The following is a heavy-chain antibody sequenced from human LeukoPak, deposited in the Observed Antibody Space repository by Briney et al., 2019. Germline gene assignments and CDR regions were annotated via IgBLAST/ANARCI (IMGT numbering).Heavy chain of an antibody. CDR1: GYTLTGYY. V-gene: IGHV1-2*02. D-gene: IGHD1-26*01. CDR3: ARGRYSESPFDY. J-gene: IGHJ4*02. CDR2: INPNSGGT. Sequence: ASVKVSCKASGYTLTGYYMHWVRQAPGQGLEWMGWINPNSGGTNYAQKFQGRVTMTRDTSISTAYMELSRLRSDDTAVYYCARGRYSESPFDYWGQGTLVTVSS.